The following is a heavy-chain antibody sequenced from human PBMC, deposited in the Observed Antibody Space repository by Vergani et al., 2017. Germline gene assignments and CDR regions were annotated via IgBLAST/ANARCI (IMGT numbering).Heavy chain of an antibody. J-gene: IGHJ3*02. CDR1: GFTFEDFA. CDR3: AKAQASNLVVPAADAYDI. Sequence: EVQLVESGGGLIQPGRSLRLSCAASGFTFEDFAMNWVRQAPGKGLEWVSGISWNSDNIDYADSVKGRFTISRDNAKNSLYLQMNSLRPEDTALYHCAKAQASNLVVPAADAYDIWGQGTMVTVSS. V-gene: IGHV3-9*01. D-gene: IGHD2-2*01. CDR2: ISWNSDNI.